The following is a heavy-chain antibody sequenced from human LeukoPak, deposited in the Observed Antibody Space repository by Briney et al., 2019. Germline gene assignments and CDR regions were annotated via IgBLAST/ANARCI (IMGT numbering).Heavy chain of an antibody. D-gene: IGHD1-26*01. CDR2: ISGGGGST. J-gene: IGHJ4*02. CDR1: GFTFSTYW. V-gene: IGHV3-23*01. CDR3: AKGGKWDVTPFDY. Sequence: GGSLRLSCSASGFTFSTYWMSWVRQAPGKGLEWVSTISGGGGSTYYADSVKGRFTISRDNSKNTLYLQVNSLRAEDTAVYYCAKGGKWDVTPFDYWGQGTLVTVSS.